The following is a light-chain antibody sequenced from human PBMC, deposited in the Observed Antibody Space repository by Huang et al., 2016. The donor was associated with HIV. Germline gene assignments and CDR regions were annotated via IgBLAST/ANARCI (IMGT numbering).Light chain of an antibody. CDR3: QQYNNWPSIT. CDR2: GAS. Sequence: GERATLSCRASQSVTSLAWYQQKPGQTPRLLIYGASTRATGIPARFSGSGSGTDFTLTISSLQSEDFAVYYCQQYNNWPSITFGQGTRLEMK. CDR1: QSVTS. J-gene: IGKJ5*01. V-gene: IGKV3-15*01.